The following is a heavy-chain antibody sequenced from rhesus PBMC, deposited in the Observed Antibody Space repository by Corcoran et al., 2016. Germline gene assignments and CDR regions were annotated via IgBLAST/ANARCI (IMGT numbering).Heavy chain of an antibody. D-gene: IGHD4-29*01. CDR2: IYSNREST. J-gene: IGHJ4*01. V-gene: IGHV4S12*01. CDR1: GGSISSLNW. CDR3: ARRPGAATAFDY. Sequence: QVQLQESGPGLVKPSETLSLTCAVSGGSISSLNWWCWIRQLPGKGLECIGGIYSNRESTNYNPALKSRVTITKDTSKDQFSVKLSSVAAADAAVYYCARRPGAATAFDYWGQGVLVTVSS.